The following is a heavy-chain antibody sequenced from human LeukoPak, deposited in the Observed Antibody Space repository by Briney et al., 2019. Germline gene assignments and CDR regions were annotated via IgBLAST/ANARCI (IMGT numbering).Heavy chain of an antibody. V-gene: IGHV3-23*01. CDR3: AKANDFWSGYYMVY. Sequence: PGMSPRLSCAASGFTFSSYAMHWVRQAPGKGLEWVSAISGSGGSTYYADSVKGRFTISRDNSKNTLYLQMNSLRAEDTAVYYCAKANDFWSGYYMVYWGQGTLVTVSS. CDR1: GFTFSSYA. J-gene: IGHJ4*02. CDR2: ISGSGGST. D-gene: IGHD3-3*01.